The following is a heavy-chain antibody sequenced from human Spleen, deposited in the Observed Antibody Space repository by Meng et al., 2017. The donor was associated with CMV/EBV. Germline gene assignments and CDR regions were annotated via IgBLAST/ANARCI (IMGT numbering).Heavy chain of an antibody. D-gene: IGHD2-2*01. CDR1: GFTFSSYA. J-gene: IGHJ4*02. Sequence: GGSLRLSCAASGFTFSSYAMHWVRQAPDKGLEWVAVISYDGSNKYYADSVKGRFTISRDNSKNTLYLQLNSLGAEDTAVYYCARGSVLGYCSSTSCSFDYWGQGTLVTVSS. CDR2: ISYDGSNK. V-gene: IGHV3-30-3*01. CDR3: ARGSVLGYCSSTSCSFDY.